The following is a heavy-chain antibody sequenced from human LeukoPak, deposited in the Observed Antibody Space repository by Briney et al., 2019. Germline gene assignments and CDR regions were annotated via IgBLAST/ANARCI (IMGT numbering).Heavy chain of an antibody. Sequence: SETLSLTCTVSGGSISSSRYYWGWIRQPPGKGLEWIGSIYYSGSTYYNPSLKSRVTISVDTSKNQFSLRLTSVTAADTALYYCARRTTVAGNVDYWGQGTLVTVSS. CDR3: ARRTTVAGNVDY. V-gene: IGHV4-39*01. CDR1: GGSISSSRYY. D-gene: IGHD6-19*01. J-gene: IGHJ4*02. CDR2: IYYSGST.